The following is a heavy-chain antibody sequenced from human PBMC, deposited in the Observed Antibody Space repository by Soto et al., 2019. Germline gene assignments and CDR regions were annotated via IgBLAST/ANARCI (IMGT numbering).Heavy chain of an antibody. V-gene: IGHV4-34*01. CDR2: INHSGNT. Sequence: QVQLQQWGAGLLKPSETLSLTCAVYGGSFSDYYWTWIRQPPGKGLEWIGEINHSGNTNYNPSLKSRVPISVDTSKNQFSLKLSSVTAADTAVYYCAREVGSWPYNWFDPWGQGTMVTVSS. J-gene: IGHJ5*02. CDR1: GGSFSDYY. CDR3: AREVGSWPYNWFDP. D-gene: IGHD2-15*01.